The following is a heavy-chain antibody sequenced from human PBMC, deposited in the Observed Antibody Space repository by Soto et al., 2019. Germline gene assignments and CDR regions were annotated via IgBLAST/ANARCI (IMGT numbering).Heavy chain of an antibody. J-gene: IGHJ4*02. Sequence: LRLSCAASGFTFSSYEMNWVRQAPGKGLEWVSYISSSGSTIYYADSVKGRFTISRDNAKNSLYLQMNSLRAEDTAVYYCARDNAGYSSSWLYWGQGTLVTVSS. V-gene: IGHV3-48*03. CDR1: GFTFSSYE. CDR2: ISSSGSTI. CDR3: ARDNAGYSSSWLY. D-gene: IGHD6-13*01.